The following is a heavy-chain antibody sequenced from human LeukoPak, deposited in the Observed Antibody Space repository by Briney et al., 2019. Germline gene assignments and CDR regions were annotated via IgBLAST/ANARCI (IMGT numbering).Heavy chain of an antibody. CDR1: GFTFTNYG. CDR2: IRYDETKE. D-gene: IGHD1-1*01. Sequence: GGSLRLSCAASGFTFTNYGMHWVRQAPGKGLEWVAFIRYDETKEFYADSVKGRFTVSRDNSKSTLYLLMNSLRPEDTGVYCCAKAAVATGYHYTYYMDVWGKGTTVTIS. V-gene: IGHV3-30*02. CDR3: AKAAVATGYHYTYYMDV. J-gene: IGHJ6*03.